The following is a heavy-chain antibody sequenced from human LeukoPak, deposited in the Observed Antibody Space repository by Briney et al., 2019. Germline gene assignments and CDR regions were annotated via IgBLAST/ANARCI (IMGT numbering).Heavy chain of an antibody. V-gene: IGHV1-2*04. D-gene: IGHD1-26*01. CDR1: GYTFTGYY. CDR2: INPNSGGT. CDR3: ARIVGATEGGYFDY. J-gene: IGHJ4*02. Sequence: GASVEVSCKASGYTFTGYYMHWVRQAPGQGLEWMGWINPNSGGTNYAQEFQGWVTMTRDTSISTAYMELSRLRSDDTAVYYCARIVGATEGGYFDYWGQGTLVTVSS.